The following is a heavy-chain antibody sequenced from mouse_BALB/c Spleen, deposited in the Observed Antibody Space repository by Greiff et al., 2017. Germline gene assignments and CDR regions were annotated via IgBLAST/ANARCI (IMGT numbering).Heavy chain of an antibody. D-gene: IGHD2-1*01. CDR2: ISYSGST. CDR1: GYSITSDYA. CDR3: ARPGNYYYAMDY. Sequence: EVKLQESGPGLVKPSQSLSLTCTVTGYSITSDYAWNWIRQFPGNKLEWMGYISYSGSTSYNPSLKSRISITRDTSKNQFFLQLNSVTTEDTATYYCARPGNYYYAMDYWGQGTSVTVSS. J-gene: IGHJ4*01. V-gene: IGHV3-2*02.